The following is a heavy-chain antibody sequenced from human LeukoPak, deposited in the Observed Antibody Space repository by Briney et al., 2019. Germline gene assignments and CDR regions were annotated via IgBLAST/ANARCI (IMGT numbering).Heavy chain of an antibody. CDR1: GYTFTGYY. J-gene: IGHJ5*02. D-gene: IGHD2-2*01. Sequence: ASVKVSCKASGYTFTGYYMHWVRQAPGQGLEWMGWINPNSGGTNYAQKFQGRVTMTRDTSISTAYMELSRLRSDDTALYYCARDYCRSTSCYLGWFDPWGQGTLVTVSS. CDR3: ARDYCRSTSCYLGWFDP. CDR2: INPNSGGT. V-gene: IGHV1-2*02.